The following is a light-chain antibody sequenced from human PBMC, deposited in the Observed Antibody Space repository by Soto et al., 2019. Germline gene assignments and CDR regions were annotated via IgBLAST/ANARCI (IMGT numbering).Light chain of an antibody. CDR1: QSVSNY. Sequence: EIVLTQSPATLSLFPGERATLSCRASQSVSNYLAWYQQKPGQAPRVLIYDASRRATGVPARFSGSGSGTDFPLTISSLEPEDFAVYYCQHRINWPPKYTFGQGTKLEIK. V-gene: IGKV3-11*01. CDR2: DAS. CDR3: QHRINWPPKYT. J-gene: IGKJ2*01.